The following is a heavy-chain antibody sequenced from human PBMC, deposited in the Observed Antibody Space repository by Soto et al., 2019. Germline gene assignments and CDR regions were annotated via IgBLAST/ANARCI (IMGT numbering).Heavy chain of an antibody. CDR2: INHSGST. V-gene: IGHV4-34*01. CDR1: GGSFSGYY. D-gene: IGHD2-15*01. Sequence: QVQLQQWGAGLLKPSETLSLTCAVYGGSFSGYYWSWIRQPPGKGLEWIGEINHSGSTNYNPSLKSRVTISVDTSKNQFSLKLSSVTAADTAVYYCASRSWFDPWGQGTLVTVSS. J-gene: IGHJ5*02. CDR3: ASRSWFDP.